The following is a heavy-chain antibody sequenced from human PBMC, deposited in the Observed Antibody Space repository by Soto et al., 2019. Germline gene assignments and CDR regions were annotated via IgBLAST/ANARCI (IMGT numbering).Heavy chain of an antibody. D-gene: IGHD3-9*01. CDR1: GGSISSGGYY. CDR3: ARDSHSSWTYYDILTGSLGVVAGYGMDV. Sequence: QVQLQESGPGLVKPSQTLSLTCTVSGGSISSGGYYWSWIRQHPGKGLEWIGYIYYSGSTYYNPSLKSRVTISVDTSKNQFSLKLSSVTAADTAVYYCARDSHSSWTYYDILTGSLGVVAGYGMDVWGQGTTVTVSS. CDR2: IYYSGST. J-gene: IGHJ6*02. V-gene: IGHV4-31*03.